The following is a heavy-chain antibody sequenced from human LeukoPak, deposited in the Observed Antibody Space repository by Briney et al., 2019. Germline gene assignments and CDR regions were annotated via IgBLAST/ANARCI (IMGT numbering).Heavy chain of an antibody. Sequence: ETLSLTCTVSGGSISSSSYYWGWIRQPPGKGLEWIGSIYYSGSTYYNPSLKSRVTISVDTSKNQFSLKLSSVTAADTAVYYCARHRLDCSGGSCYSKSYYYGMDVWGQGTTVTVSS. D-gene: IGHD2-15*01. V-gene: IGHV4-39*01. CDR1: GGSISSSSYY. CDR3: ARHRLDCSGGSCYSKSYYYGMDV. CDR2: IYYSGST. J-gene: IGHJ6*02.